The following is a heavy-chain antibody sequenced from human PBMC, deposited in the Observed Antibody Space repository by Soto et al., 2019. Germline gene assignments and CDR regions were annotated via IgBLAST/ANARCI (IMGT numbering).Heavy chain of an antibody. CDR1: GFIFTSYS. CDR3: ARDRSADRFVQYFQH. J-gene: IGHJ1*01. V-gene: IGHV3-21*01. Sequence: PGGSLRLSCATSGFIFTSYSMVWVRLAPGKGLEWVASISSGSDSIFYSDSVKGRFTVSRDNAKNSVFLHMNNLRADDTAVYFCARDRSADRFVQYFQHWGEGTQGTVSS. D-gene: IGHD6-19*01. CDR2: ISSGSDSI.